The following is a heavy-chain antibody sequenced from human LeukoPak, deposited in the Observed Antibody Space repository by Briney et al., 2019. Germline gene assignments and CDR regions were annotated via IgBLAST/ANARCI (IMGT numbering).Heavy chain of an antibody. J-gene: IGHJ5*02. D-gene: IGHD2-8*01. Sequence: GGSLRLSCAASGFTFSSYSMNWVRQAPGKGLEWVSYISSSSSTIYYADSVKGRFTISRENAKNSLYLKMNSLRAGDTAVYYCARVGVWFDPWGQGTLVTVSS. CDR3: ARVGVWFDP. CDR1: GFTFSSYS. V-gene: IGHV3-48*01. CDR2: ISSSSSTI.